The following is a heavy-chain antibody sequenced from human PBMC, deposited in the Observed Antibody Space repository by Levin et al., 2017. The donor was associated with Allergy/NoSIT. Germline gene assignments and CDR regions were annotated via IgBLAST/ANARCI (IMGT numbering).Heavy chain of an antibody. CDR2: ISYDGSNK. V-gene: IGHV3-30*18. J-gene: IGHJ4*02. CDR3: AKMVVPAARLGYFDY. D-gene: IGHD2-2*01. Sequence: GGSLRLSCAASGFTFSSYGMHWVRQAPGKGLEWVAVISYDGSNKYYADSVKGRFTISRDNSKNTLYLQMNSLRAEDTAVYYCAKMVVPAARLGYFDYWGQGTLVTVSS. CDR1: GFTFSSYG.